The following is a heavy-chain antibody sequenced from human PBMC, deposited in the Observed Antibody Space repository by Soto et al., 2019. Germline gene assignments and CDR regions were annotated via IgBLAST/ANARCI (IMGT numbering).Heavy chain of an antibody. CDR3: ARQTPTKMGDSRGNYRYYYFDF. CDR1: GFIFSDYY. D-gene: IGHD3-22*01. V-gene: IGHV3-11*01. J-gene: IGHJ4*02. Sequence: WGSLRLSCAASGFIFSDYYMIWTRQAPWKWLEWVSYISSGGSTMNYADSVKGRFTISRDNAKNSFYLQMYSLRADDTAIYFCARQTPTKMGDSRGNYRYYYFDFWGQGARVTVPS. CDR2: ISSGGSTM.